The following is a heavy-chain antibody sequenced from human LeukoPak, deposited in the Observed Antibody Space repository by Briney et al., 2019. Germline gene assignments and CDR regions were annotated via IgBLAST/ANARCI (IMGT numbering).Heavy chain of an antibody. CDR1: GFTFSSYW. CDR3: LRDLNWSLDQ. Sequence: GGSLRLSCAASGFTFSSYWMNWARQAPGKGLEWVASINHNGNVNYYVDSVKGRFTISRDNAKSTLYLRMNSLRAEDTAVYYCLRDLNWSLDQWGQGTLVTVSS. CDR2: INHNGNVN. V-gene: IGHV3-7*01. J-gene: IGHJ4*02. D-gene: IGHD1-20*01.